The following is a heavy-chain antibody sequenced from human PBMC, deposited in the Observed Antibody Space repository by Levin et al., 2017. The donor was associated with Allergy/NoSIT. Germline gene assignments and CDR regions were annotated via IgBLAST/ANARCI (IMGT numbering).Heavy chain of an antibody. CDR1: GGTFSSYA. D-gene: IGHD6-6*01. J-gene: IGHJ5*02. V-gene: IGHV1-69*01. CDR3: ARDLYSSSSRWFDP. CDR2: IIPIFGTA. Sequence: KISCKASGGTFSSYAISWVRQAPGQGLEWMGGIIPIFGTANYAQKFQGRVTITADESTSTAYMELSSLRSEDTAVYYCARDLYSSSSRWFDPWGQGTLVTVSS.